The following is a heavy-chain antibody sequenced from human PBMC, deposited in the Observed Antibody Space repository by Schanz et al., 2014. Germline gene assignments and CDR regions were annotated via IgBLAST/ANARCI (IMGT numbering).Heavy chain of an antibody. J-gene: IGHJ4*02. D-gene: IGHD6-19*01. CDR2: VHPGGST. CDR3: ARDNSHWLVDY. V-gene: IGHV3-66*02. CDR1: GFIVRSNY. Sequence: EVQLVESGGGLVQPGGSLRLSCAVSGFIVRSNYMTWVRQAPGKGLEWVSFVHPGGSTYYPDSVKGRFTISRDNSKNTLYLEVNSLRPEDTALYYCARDNSHWLVDYWGQGTLVTVSS.